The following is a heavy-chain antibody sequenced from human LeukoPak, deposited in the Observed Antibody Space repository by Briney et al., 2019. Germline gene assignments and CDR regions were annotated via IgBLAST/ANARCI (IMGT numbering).Heavy chain of an antibody. Sequence: GGSLRLSCAASGFTFSNAWMSWVRQAPGKGLEWVGRTKRKADGGTTDYAAPVKGRFTISRDDSKNTLYLQMNSLKTEDTAVYYCTTACSGIPDYWGQGTLVTVSS. D-gene: IGHD3-10*02. CDR3: TTACSGIPDY. J-gene: IGHJ4*02. CDR1: GFTFSNAW. CDR2: TKRKADGGTT. V-gene: IGHV3-15*01.